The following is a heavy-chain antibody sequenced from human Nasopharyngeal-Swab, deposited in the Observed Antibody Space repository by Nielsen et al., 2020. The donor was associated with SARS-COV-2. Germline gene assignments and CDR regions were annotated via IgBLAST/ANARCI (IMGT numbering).Heavy chain of an antibody. D-gene: IGHD3-16*01. Sequence: ASVKVSCKASGYSFTDNYINWVRQATGQGLEWMGWMNPKNGNTGYSQKFQGRLAVTRDNSISTVYMELSSLRSDDTAVYYCARGEPMISEAGDYWGQGTLVTVSS. CDR2: MNPKNGNT. V-gene: IGHV1-8*01. J-gene: IGHJ4*02. CDR3: ARGEPMISEAGDY. CDR1: GYSFTDNY.